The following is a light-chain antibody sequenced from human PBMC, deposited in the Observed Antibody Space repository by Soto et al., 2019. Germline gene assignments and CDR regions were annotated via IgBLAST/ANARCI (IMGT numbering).Light chain of an antibody. Sequence: DIQMTQSPSSLSASVGDRVTITCQASHDIKKYLSWYQEKPGKAPKLLIYDASNLQTGVPSRFSGSGSGTHFTFTISSLQPEDIATYYCQRYDSLPPTFGQGTRLDIK. CDR3: QRYDSLPPT. J-gene: IGKJ5*01. V-gene: IGKV1-33*01. CDR2: DAS. CDR1: HDIKKY.